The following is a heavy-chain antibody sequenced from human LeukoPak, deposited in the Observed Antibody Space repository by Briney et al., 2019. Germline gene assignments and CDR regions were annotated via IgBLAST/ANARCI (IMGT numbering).Heavy chain of an antibody. CDR1: GGSISSDSYY. CDR2: IYYSGST. CDR3: ARRGAHMITFGGVIDP. J-gene: IGHJ5*02. D-gene: IGHD3-16*01. V-gene: IGHV4-39*01. Sequence: SETLSLTCTVSGGSISSDSYYWGWIRQPPGKGLKWIGSIYYSGSTYYNPSLKSRVTISVDTSKNQFSLKLSSVTAADTAVYYCARRGAHMITFGGVIDPWGQGTLVTVSS.